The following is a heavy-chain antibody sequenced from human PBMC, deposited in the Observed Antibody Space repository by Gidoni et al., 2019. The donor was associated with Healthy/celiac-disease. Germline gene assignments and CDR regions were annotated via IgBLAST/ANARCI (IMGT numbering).Heavy chain of an antibody. Sequence: QVQLQESGPGLVKPSQTLSLTCTVSAGSIRSGGYYWSWIRQHPGKGLEWIGYIYYSGSTYYNPSLKSRVTISVDTSKNQFSLKLSSVTAADTAVYYCARGLFTGRDSRYYFDYWGQGTLVTVSS. V-gene: IGHV4-31*03. CDR2: IYYSGST. CDR3: ARGLFTGRDSRYYFDY. J-gene: IGHJ4*02. D-gene: IGHD4-17*01. CDR1: AGSIRSGGYY.